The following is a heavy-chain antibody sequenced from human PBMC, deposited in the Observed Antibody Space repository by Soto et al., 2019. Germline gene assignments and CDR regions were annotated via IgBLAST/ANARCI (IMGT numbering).Heavy chain of an antibody. CDR1: GFTFSSYA. J-gene: IGHJ3*01. CDR3: ARERGDAFDL. Sequence: QVQLVESGGGVVQPGRSLRLSCAASGFTFSSYAMHWVRQAPGKGLEWVAVISYDGSNKYYAASVKGRFTISRDNSKNTLYLQMNSLRDEDTAVYYCARERGDAFDLWGQGTMVTVSS. V-gene: IGHV3-30-3*01. CDR2: ISYDGSNK.